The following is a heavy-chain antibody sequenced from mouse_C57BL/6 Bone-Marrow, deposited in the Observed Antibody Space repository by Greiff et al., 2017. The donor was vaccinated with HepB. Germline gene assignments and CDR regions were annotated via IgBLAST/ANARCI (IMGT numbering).Heavy chain of an antibody. V-gene: IGHV6-3*01. Sequence: EVKLVESGGGLVQPGGSMKLSCVASGFTFSNYWMNWVRQSPEKGLEWVAQIRLKSDNYATHYAESVKGRFTISRDDSESSIYLQMNNFRADDTGIYYCTRDSPYYYYAMYYSSQGTSVTVSS. CDR1: GFTFSNYW. D-gene: IGHD2-12*01. CDR3: TRDSPYYYYAMYY. J-gene: IGHJ4*01. CDR2: IRLKSDNYAT.